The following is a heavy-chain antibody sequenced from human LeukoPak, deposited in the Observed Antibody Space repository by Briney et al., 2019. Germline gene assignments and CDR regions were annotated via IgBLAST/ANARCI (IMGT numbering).Heavy chain of an antibody. CDR3: ASPPGGY. J-gene: IGHJ4*02. Sequence: GGSLRLSCAASGFTFSSHWMTWVRQAPGKGLEWVANIKQDGSEKYYVDSVKGRFTISRDNAKNSLYLQMNSLRAEDTAVYYCASPPGGYWGQGTLVTVSS. V-gene: IGHV3-7*01. CDR2: IKQDGSEK. D-gene: IGHD3-10*01. CDR1: GFTFSSHW.